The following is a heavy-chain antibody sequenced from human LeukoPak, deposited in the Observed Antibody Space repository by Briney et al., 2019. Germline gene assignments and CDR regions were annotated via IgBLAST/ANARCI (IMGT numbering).Heavy chain of an antibody. J-gene: IGHJ3*02. CDR1: GFTFSSYG. V-gene: IGHV3-30*03. CDR3: ARDQMRYGDYGIGAFDI. D-gene: IGHD4-17*01. CDR2: ISYDGSNK. Sequence: GRSLRLSCAASGFTFSSYGMHWVRQAPGKGLEWVAVISYDGSNKYYADSVKGRFTISRDNSKNTLYLQMNSLRAEDTAVYYCARDQMRYGDYGIGAFDIWGQGTMVTVSS.